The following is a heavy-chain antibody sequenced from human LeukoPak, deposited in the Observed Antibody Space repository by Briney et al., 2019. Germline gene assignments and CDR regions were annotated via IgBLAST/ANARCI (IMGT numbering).Heavy chain of an antibody. Sequence: GGSLRLSCAASGFPFRDYYMTWICQAPGKGLEWISYISRSGDSLYYADSVEGRFTISRDNAKNSLFLQMNSLRADDTAVYYCAREVVIFPDYYYYGMDVWGQGTTVTVSS. V-gene: IGHV3-11*01. D-gene: IGHD3-9*01. CDR3: AREVVIFPDYYYYGMDV. CDR1: GFPFRDYY. J-gene: IGHJ6*02. CDR2: ISRSGDSL.